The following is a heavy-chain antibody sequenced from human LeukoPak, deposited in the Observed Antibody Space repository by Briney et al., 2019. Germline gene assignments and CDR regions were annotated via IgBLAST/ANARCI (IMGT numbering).Heavy chain of an antibody. Sequence: SETLSLTCTDSGGSFSRYYWSWIWQPPGKGLEWIGYIYNSGSTNYSPSINSRVTISAHASKNQFYLTLSSVTAAYTAVYYRARHLGGGEASFDNWGQGTLVTVSS. CDR2: IYNSGST. CDR3: ARHLGGGEASFDN. J-gene: IGHJ4*02. CDR1: GGSFSRYY. D-gene: IGHD3-3*01. V-gene: IGHV4-59*08.